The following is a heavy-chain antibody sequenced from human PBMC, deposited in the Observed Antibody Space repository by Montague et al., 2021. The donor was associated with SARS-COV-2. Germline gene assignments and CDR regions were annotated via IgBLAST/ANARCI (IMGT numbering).Heavy chain of an antibody. CDR2: IYYSGXT. V-gene: IGHV4-39*07. CDR1: GGSICSSSYY. Sequence: SETLSLTCTVSGGSICSSSYYWGWIRQPPGKGLEWIGSIYYSGXTXYXXXXKXRVTISVDTSKNQFSLKLSSVTAADTAVYYCARVFPRWLRFDPYFDYWGQGTLVTVSS. CDR3: ARVFPRWLRFDPYFDY. D-gene: IGHD5-24*01. J-gene: IGHJ4*02.